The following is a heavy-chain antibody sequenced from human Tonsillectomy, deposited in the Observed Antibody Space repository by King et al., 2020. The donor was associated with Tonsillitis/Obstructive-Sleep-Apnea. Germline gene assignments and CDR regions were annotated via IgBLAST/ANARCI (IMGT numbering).Heavy chain of an antibody. Sequence: VQLVESGAEVKKPGSSVKVSCKASGGTFSSYAISWVRQAPGQGLEWMGRIIPILGIANYAQKFQGRVTINADKSTSTAYMELSSLRCEDTAVYYCASGPRGGPFDYWRQGTLVTVSS. CDR3: ASGPRGGPFDY. D-gene: IGHD3-16*01. J-gene: IGHJ4*02. CDR2: IIPILGIA. CDR1: GGTFSSYA. V-gene: IGHV1-69*09.